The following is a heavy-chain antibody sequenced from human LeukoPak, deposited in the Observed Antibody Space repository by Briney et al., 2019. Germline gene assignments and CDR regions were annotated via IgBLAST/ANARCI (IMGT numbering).Heavy chain of an antibody. Sequence: PSETLSLTCTVSGASISSGDYYWNWIRLHPGKGLEWIGCIYYSGYTYYNPSLKSRVTISVDTSKNQFSLKLSSVTAPDTAVYYCARALDSTHHFDYWGQGTLVTVSS. V-gene: IGHV4-31*03. CDR3: ARALDSTHHFDY. CDR1: GASISSGDYY. CDR2: IYYSGYT. D-gene: IGHD2/OR15-2a*01. J-gene: IGHJ4*02.